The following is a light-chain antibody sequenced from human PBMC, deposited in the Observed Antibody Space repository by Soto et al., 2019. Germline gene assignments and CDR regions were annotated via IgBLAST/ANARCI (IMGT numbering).Light chain of an antibody. CDR1: QSVSSSY. CDR3: QQCGSSPWT. V-gene: IGKV3-20*01. CDR2: GAS. Sequence: IVLTQSPDTLSLSPGERATLSCRASQSVSSSYLAWYQQKPGQAPRLLIHGASNRATGIPDRFSGGGSGTDFTLTISRLEPEDFAVYYCQQCGSSPWTFGQGTKVDI. J-gene: IGKJ1*01.